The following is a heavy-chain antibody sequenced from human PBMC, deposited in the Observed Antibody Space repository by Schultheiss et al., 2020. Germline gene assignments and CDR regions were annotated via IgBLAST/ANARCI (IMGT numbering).Heavy chain of an antibody. CDR2: ISGSGGST. V-gene: IGHV3-23*01. J-gene: IGHJ4*02. Sequence: GGSLRLSCAASRFTFSIYAMSWVRQGPGKGLEWVSAISGSGGSTYYADSVKGRFTISRDNSKNTLYLQMNSLRAEDTAVYYCAKVPDYDYIWGSLDYWGQGTLVTVSS. D-gene: IGHD3-16*01. CDR1: RFTFSIYA. CDR3: AKVPDYDYIWGSLDY.